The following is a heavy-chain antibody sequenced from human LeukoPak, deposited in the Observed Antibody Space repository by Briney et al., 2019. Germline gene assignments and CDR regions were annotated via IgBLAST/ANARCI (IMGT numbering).Heavy chain of an antibody. Sequence: GGSLRLSCAASGFTFSSYGVHWVRQAPGKGLEWVAFIRYDGSNKYYADSVKGRFTISRDNSKNTLYLQMNSLRAEDTAVYYCAKDLVRGSSWYASSFDYWGQGTLVTVSS. CDR3: AKDLVRGSSWYASSFDY. CDR2: IRYDGSNK. J-gene: IGHJ4*02. CDR1: GFTFSSYG. D-gene: IGHD6-13*01. V-gene: IGHV3-30*02.